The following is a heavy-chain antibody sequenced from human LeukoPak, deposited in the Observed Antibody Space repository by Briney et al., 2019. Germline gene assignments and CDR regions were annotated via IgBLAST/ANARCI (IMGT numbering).Heavy chain of an antibody. CDR1: GFTFSSYA. D-gene: IGHD3-10*01. CDR3: AKDVGGYYFTYWSGCLDH. V-gene: IGHV3-23*01. Sequence: GGSLRLSCAGSGFTFSSYAMSWVRQAPGKGLEWVSGISSGGGSTYYADSVKGRFTISRDNSKNTLDLEMNSLRAEDTAVYYCAKDVGGYYFTYWSGCLDHWGQGTLVTVSS. J-gene: IGHJ4*02. CDR2: ISSGGGST.